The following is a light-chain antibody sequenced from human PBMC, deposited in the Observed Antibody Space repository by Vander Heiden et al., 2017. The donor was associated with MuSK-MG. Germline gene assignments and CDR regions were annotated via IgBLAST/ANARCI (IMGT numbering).Light chain of an antibody. V-gene: IGLV1-47*02. J-gene: IGLJ2*01. Sequence: QSVLTQPPSASGAPGQRVSISCSGSSSNIGSKDVFWYQQLPGKAPKLLMYANNKRPSGVPARFSGSKSGTTASLAITGVRSEDEADYYCESWDDSRNGYVFGGGTTLTVL. CDR3: ESWDDSRNGYV. CDR2: ANN. CDR1: SSNIGSKD.